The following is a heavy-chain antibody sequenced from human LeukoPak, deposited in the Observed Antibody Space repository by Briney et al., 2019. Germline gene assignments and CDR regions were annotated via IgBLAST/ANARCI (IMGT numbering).Heavy chain of an antibody. CDR3: ASLPVAVPAAPSRAFDI. Sequence: ASVKVSCKASGYTFTGYYMHWVRQAPGQGLEWMGWINPNSGGTNYAQKFQGRVTMTRTSISTAYMELSRLRSDDTAVYYCASLPVAVPAAPSRAFDIWGQGTMVTVSS. CDR1: GYTFTGYY. D-gene: IGHD2-2*01. V-gene: IGHV1-2*02. J-gene: IGHJ3*02. CDR2: INPNSGGT.